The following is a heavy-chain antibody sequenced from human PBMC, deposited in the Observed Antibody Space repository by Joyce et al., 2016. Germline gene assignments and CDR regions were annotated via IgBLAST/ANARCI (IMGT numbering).Heavy chain of an antibody. CDR1: SGSVSSGGYY. Sequence: QVQLQESGPGLVKPSQTLSLTCTVSSGSVSSGGYYWSWLRQHPGKGLEWVGYISYSGSTSYNPSPKSRVTISLDTSRNQCSLRLTSVTAADAAVYYCAREWVTPGAFDYWGQGVLVTVSS. CDR3: AREWVTPGAFDY. D-gene: IGHD2-21*02. V-gene: IGHV4-31*03. CDR2: ISYSGST. J-gene: IGHJ4*02.